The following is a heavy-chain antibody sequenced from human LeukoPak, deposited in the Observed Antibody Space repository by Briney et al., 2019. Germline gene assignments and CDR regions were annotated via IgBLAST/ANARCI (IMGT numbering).Heavy chain of an antibody. CDR3: ARDPGSGHYGMDV. D-gene: IGHD3-10*01. J-gene: IGHJ6*02. CDR2: IDTAGDT. CDR1: GFTFSSYD. Sequence: GGSLRLSRAASGFTFSSYDMHWVRQVTGKGLEWVSAIDTAGDTYYPGSVKGRFTISRENAKNSLYLQMNSLRAGDTAVYYCARDPGSGHYGMDVWGQGTTVTVSS. V-gene: IGHV3-13*04.